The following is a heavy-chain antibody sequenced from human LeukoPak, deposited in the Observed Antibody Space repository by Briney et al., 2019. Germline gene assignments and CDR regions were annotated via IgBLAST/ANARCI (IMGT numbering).Heavy chain of an antibody. J-gene: IGHJ4*02. Sequence: PSETLSLTCAVSGGTLSSSNRWSWVRQPPGKGLEWIGEIYQSGSTNYKPSLKSRVTISVDNSKNEFSLKVSSVTAADTAVYYCARVVSSSGWAFDYWGQGTLVTVSS. CDR3: ARVVSSSGWAFDY. D-gene: IGHD6-19*01. V-gene: IGHV4-4*02. CDR1: GGTLSSSNR. CDR2: IYQSGST.